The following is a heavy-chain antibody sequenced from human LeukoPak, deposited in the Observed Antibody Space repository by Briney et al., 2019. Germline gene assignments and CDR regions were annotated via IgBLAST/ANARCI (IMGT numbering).Heavy chain of an antibody. CDR2: ISGSGGST. CDR1: GFTFSSYA. CDR3: AKDFTIFGVVIVAGYYYGMDV. D-gene: IGHD3-3*01. Sequence: GGSLRLSCAASGFTFSSYAMSWVRQAPGKGLEWVSAISGSGGSTYYADSVKGRFTISRDNSKNTLYLQMDSLRAEDTAVYYCAKDFTIFGVVIVAGYYYGMDVWGQGTTVTVSS. J-gene: IGHJ6*02. V-gene: IGHV3-23*01.